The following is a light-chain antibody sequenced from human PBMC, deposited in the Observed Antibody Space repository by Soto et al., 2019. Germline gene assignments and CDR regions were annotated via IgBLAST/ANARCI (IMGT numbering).Light chain of an antibody. Sequence: EIVLTQSPGTLSLSPGERGTLSCRASQRFGSSNLAWYQQKPGQTPRLLIYGASSRATGIPARFSGSGSGTEFILTISSLQSEDPAVYFCQQYNDWPPWTFGQGTKVDIK. V-gene: IGKV3-15*01. CDR2: GAS. CDR3: QQYNDWPPWT. J-gene: IGKJ1*01. CDR1: QRFGSSN.